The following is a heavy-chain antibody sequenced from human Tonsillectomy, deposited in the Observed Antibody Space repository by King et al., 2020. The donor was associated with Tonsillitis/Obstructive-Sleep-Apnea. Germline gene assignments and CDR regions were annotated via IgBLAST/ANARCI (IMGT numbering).Heavy chain of an antibody. D-gene: IGHD3-16*02. CDR2: IYPGDSDT. Sequence: QLVQSGAEVRKPGESLKISCKGSGYRFTSYWIGWVRQMPGKGLEWMGIIYPGDSDTRYSPSFQGQVTISADMSISTAYLEWSSLKASDTAIYYCAREGGQGVIPNWFDPWGQGTLVTVSS. J-gene: IGHJ5*02. V-gene: IGHV5-51*01. CDR1: GYRFTSYW. CDR3: AREGGQGVIPNWFDP.